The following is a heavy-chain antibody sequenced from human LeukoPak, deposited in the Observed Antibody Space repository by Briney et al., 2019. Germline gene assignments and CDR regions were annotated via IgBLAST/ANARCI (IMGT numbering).Heavy chain of an antibody. CDR3: ARGAIRWLVSPWVY. V-gene: IGHV4-34*01. D-gene: IGHD6-19*01. CDR1: GGSFSGYY. J-gene: IGHJ4*02. CDR2: INHSGST. Sequence: SETLSLTCAVYGGSFSGYYCSWIRQPPGKGLEWIGEINHSGSTNYNPSLKSRVTISVDTSKNQFSLKLSSVTAADTAVYYCARGAIRWLVSPWVYWRQGTLVTVSS.